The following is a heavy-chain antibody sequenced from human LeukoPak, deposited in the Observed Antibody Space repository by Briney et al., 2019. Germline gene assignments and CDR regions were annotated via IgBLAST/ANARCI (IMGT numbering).Heavy chain of an antibody. CDR2: IYYSGST. CDR3: ASSGGVYNWFDP. Sequence: PSETLSLTCTVSGGSIRGYYWSWIRQPPGKGLEWLGYIYYSGSTNYNPSLKSRVTISVDTSKSLFSLKLSSVTAADTAVYYCASSGGVYNWFDPWGLGTLVTVSS. D-gene: IGHD2-15*01. CDR1: GGSIRGYY. J-gene: IGHJ5*02. V-gene: IGHV4-59*01.